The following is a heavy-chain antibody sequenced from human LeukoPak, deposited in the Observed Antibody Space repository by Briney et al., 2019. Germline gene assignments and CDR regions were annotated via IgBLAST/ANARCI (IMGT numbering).Heavy chain of an antibody. J-gene: IGHJ4*02. D-gene: IGHD6-19*01. CDR2: IYYSGST. V-gene: IGHV4-39*01. CDR1: GGSISSSSYY. Sequence: SETLPLTCTVSGGSISSSSYYWGWIRQPPGKGLEWIGSIYYSGSTYYNPSLKSRVTISVDTSKTQFSLKLSSVTAAATAEYYCASLPSDSSGWYWFDYWGQGTLVIVS. CDR3: ASLPSDSSGWYWFDY.